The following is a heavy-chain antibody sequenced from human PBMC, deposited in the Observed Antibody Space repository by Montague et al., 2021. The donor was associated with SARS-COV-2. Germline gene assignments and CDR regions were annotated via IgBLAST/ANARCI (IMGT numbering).Heavy chain of an antibody. D-gene: IGHD3-3*01. CDR3: ARAKRITIFGVVNEIDY. V-gene: IGHV4-31*03. Sequence: TLSLTCTASGGSISSGGYYWSWIRQHPGKGLEWIGYIYYSGSTYYNTSLKSRVTISVDTSKNQFSLKLSSVTAADTAVYYCARAKRITIFGVVNEIDYWGQGTLVTVSS. CDR1: GGSISSGGYY. CDR2: IYYSGST. J-gene: IGHJ4*02.